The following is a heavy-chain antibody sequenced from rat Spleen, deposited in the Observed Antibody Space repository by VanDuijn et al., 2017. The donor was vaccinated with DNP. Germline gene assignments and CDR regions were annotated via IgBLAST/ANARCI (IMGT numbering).Heavy chain of an antibody. CDR3: ARQTTALYFDH. Sequence: EVQLVETGGGSVQPGRSLKLSCTASGLTFSNYGMAWVRQAPTKGLAWVATISTSGSRTYYPDSVRGRFTFSRSNAESNLYLQMDILRSEETATYYCARQTTALYFDHWGQGVMVTVSS. V-gene: IGHV5-29*01. CDR2: ISTSGSRT. J-gene: IGHJ2*01. D-gene: IGHD1-11*01. CDR1: GLTFSNYG.